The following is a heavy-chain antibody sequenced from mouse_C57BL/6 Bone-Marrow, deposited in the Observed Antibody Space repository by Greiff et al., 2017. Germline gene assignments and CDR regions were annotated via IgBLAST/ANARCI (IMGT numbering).Heavy chain of an antibody. V-gene: IGHV5-6*01. D-gene: IGHD1-1*01. CDR2: ISSGGSYT. J-gene: IGHJ4*01. CDR1: GFTFSSYG. CDR3: ARQTVVHYYAMDY. Sequence: EVHLVESGGDLVKPGGSLKLSCAASGFTFSSYGMSWVRQTPDKRLEWVATISSGGSYTYYPDSVKGRFPISRDNAKNTLYLQMSSLKSEDTAMYYCARQTVVHYYAMDYWGQGTSVTVSS.